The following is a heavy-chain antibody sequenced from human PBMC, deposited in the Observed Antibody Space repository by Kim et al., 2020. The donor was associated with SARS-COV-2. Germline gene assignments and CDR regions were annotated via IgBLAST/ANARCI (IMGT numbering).Heavy chain of an antibody. CDR1: GGSFSGYD. CDR2: INHSGST. J-gene: IGHJ4*02. Sequence: SETLSLTCAVYGGSFSGYDWSWIRQPPGKGLEWIGEINHSGSTNYNPSLKSRVTISVDTAKNQFSLKLSSVTAADAAVDYCARGSNSLTIALGYWGQGTLVTVSS. CDR3: ARGSNSLTIALGY. V-gene: IGHV4-34*01. D-gene: IGHD3-16*01.